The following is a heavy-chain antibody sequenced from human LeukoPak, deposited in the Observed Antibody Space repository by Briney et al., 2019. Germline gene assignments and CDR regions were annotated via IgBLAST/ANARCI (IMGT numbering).Heavy chain of an antibody. Sequence: GGSLRLSCEASGFTFGSHAMYWVRQAPGKGLEWAAGIFGSGGSPHYADPVKGRFTISRDNSRNTVYLQINSLRAEDTAVYYCGKTTVGYSSGQKPAWPVDYWGQGTLVTVSS. CDR2: IFGSGGSP. CDR1: GFTFGSHA. J-gene: IGHJ4*02. V-gene: IGHV3-23*01. D-gene: IGHD5-18*01. CDR3: GKTTVGYSSGQKPAWPVDY.